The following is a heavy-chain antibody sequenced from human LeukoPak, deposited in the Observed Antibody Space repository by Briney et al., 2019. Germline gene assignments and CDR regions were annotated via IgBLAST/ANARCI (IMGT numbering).Heavy chain of an antibody. CDR2: ISNTRTYI. Sequence: GGSLRLSCDASGFSFRDYSMNWVRQAPGKGLEWVSSISNTRTYIYYADSVKGRFTISRDNAKRSLYLQMNSLRAEDTAVYYCAKDPTSPHYDILTGYYKEGLTPVKFGYWGQGTLVTVSS. V-gene: IGHV3-21*04. CDR1: GFSFRDYS. CDR3: AKDPTSPHYDILTGYYKEGLTPVKFGY. J-gene: IGHJ4*02. D-gene: IGHD3-9*01.